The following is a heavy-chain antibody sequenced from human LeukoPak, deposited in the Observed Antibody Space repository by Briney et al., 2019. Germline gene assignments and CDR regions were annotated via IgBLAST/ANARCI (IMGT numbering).Heavy chain of an antibody. Sequence: GGSLRLSCAASGFTFSSYAMHWVRQAPGKGLEWAAFIRYDGNNKNYADSAKGRFTISRDNSKDTLYLQMNSLRAEDTAVYYCAKGDDYGANTRLPKYNWFDPWGQGTLVTVSS. CDR1: GFTFSSYA. CDR3: AKGDDYGANTRLPKYNWFDP. CDR2: IRYDGNNK. D-gene: IGHD4-23*01. V-gene: IGHV3-30*02. J-gene: IGHJ5*02.